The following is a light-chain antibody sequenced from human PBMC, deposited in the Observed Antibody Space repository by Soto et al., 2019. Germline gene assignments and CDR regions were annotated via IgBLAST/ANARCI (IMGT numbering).Light chain of an antibody. CDR1: QSISPF. Sequence: DIQLTQSPPSLSASVGDRVTITCRASQSISPFLNWYQCKPGKPPKLLIYESSNLRGGVPSRFSGSGSGTEFTLTISSLQPDDFASYYCQQSYSTPRTFGQGTKVDIK. V-gene: IGKV1-39*01. CDR3: QQSYSTPRT. J-gene: IGKJ1*01. CDR2: ESS.